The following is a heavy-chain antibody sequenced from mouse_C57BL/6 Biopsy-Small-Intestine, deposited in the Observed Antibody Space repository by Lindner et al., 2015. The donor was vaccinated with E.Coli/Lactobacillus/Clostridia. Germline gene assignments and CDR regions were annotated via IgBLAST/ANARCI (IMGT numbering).Heavy chain of an antibody. CDR2: INTNTGNP. Sequence: VKVSCKASGYTFTSYAINWVRQAPGQGLEWMGWINTNTGNPTYAQGFTGRFVFSLDTSVSTAYLQISSLKAEDTAVYYCARDLKLEDSSGQSIWGQGTLVTVSS. V-gene: IGHV9-3*02. D-gene: IGHD1-3*01. CDR1: GYTFTSYA. CDR3: ARDLKLEDSSGQSI. J-gene: IGHJ4*01.